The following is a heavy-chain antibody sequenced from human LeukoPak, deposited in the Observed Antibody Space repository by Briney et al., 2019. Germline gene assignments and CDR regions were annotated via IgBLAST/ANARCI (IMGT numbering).Heavy chain of an antibody. CDR1: GSTFTGYY. CDR3: ARAMTTVTLGDY. V-gene: IGHV1-2*02. J-gene: IGHJ4*02. CDR2: INPNSGGT. Sequence: SVKVSCKASGSTFTGYYIHWLRQAPGQGLEWMGWINPNSGGTNYAQKFQGRVTMTRDTSISTAYKELSRLRSDDTAVYYCARAMTTVTLGDYWGQGTLVTVSS. D-gene: IGHD4-17*01.